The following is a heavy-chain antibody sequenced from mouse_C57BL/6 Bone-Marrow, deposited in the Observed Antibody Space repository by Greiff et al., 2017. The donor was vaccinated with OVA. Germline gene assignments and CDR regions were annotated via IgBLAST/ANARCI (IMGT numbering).Heavy chain of an antibody. CDR3: TTTRRGPNWYFDV. V-gene: IGHV14-4*01. Sequence: EVQLQQSGAELVRPGASVKLSCTASGFTFTDDYMHWVKQRPEQGLEWIGWIYPEYGDAEYASKFQGKATITADTSSNTAYLQLSSLTSEDTDVYYCTTTRRGPNWYFDVWGTGTTVTVSS. J-gene: IGHJ1*03. CDR2: IYPEYGDA. CDR1: GFTFTDDY.